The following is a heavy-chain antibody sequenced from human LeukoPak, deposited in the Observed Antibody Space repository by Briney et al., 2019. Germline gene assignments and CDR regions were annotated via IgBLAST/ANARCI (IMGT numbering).Heavy chain of an antibody. CDR1: GFTLSNYW. CDR3: ARSGWPYYFDY. V-gene: IGHV3-74*01. Sequence: PGGSLRLYCAASGFTLSNYWMHWVRQAPGKGLVWVSRLHSDGTSTSYADSVRGRFAIPRDNARNTLYLQMNTLRAEETAVYYCARSGWPYYFDYWGQGTLVTVSS. CDR2: LHSDGTST. J-gene: IGHJ4*02. D-gene: IGHD6-25*01.